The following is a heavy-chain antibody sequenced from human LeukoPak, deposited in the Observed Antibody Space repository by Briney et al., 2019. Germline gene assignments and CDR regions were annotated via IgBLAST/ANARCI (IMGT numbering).Heavy chain of an antibody. Sequence: ASVKVSCKASGYTFTGYYVHWVRQAPGQGPEWMGWINPNSGGTNYAQKFQGRVTMTRDTSISTAYMELSRLRSDDTAVYYCAKTARKTGYWFDPWGQGTLVTVSS. CDR2: INPNSGGT. V-gene: IGHV1-2*02. J-gene: IGHJ5*02. D-gene: IGHD3-9*01. CDR3: AKTARKTGYWFDP. CDR1: GYTFTGYY.